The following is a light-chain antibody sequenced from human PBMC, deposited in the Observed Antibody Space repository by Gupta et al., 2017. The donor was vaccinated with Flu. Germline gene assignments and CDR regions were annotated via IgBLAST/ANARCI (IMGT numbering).Light chain of an antibody. CDR2: GAS. J-gene: IGKJ2*01. V-gene: IGKV3-20*01. Sequence: TLSGSPGERATLSCRASQSVDSSYLAWDQQKPGQAPRLLINGASSRATGIPDRCSGSGSGTDFTLTISRLEPEDFAVYYCQQYGSSSGYTFGQGTKLEIK. CDR1: QSVDSSY. CDR3: QQYGSSSGYT.